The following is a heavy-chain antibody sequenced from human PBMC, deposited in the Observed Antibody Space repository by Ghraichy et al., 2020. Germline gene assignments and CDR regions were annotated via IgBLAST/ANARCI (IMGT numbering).Heavy chain of an antibody. J-gene: IGHJ6*02. V-gene: IGHV4-31*03. CDR2: IYYSGST. D-gene: IGHD3-9*01. Sequence: SETLSLTCTVSGGSISSGGYYWSWIRQHPGKGLEWIGYIYYSGSTYYNPSLKSRVTISVDTSKNQFSLKLSSVTAADTAVYYCARLRLYYDILTGYYNYYGMDVWSQGSTVTVSS. CDR3: ARLRLYYDILTGYYNYYGMDV. CDR1: GGSISSGGYY.